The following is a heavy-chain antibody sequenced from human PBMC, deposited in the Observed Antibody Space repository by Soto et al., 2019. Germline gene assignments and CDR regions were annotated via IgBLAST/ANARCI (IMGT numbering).Heavy chain of an antibody. J-gene: IGHJ4*02. CDR2: INPNSGGT. CDR3: ARDIDMDIGVEVAATAPGY. D-gene: IGHD2-15*01. V-gene: IGHV1-2*02. CDR1: GYTFTGNY. Sequence: QVQLVQSGAEVRKPGASVKFSGKASGYTFTGNYIHWVRQAPGQGLEGMGWINPNSGGTNYAQKLQGRVTMTRDPSISTAYMELSRLRSDDTAVYYCARDIDMDIGVEVAATAPGYWGQGTLVTVSS.